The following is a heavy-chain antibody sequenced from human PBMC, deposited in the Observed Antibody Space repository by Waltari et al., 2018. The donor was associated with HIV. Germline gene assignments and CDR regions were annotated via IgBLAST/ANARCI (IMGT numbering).Heavy chain of an antibody. CDR3: ARRGDGFNQHARLDH. CDR1: GGSITRNDFY. D-gene: IGHD2-2*01. CDR2: MYNSGTP. J-gene: IGHJ4*02. V-gene: IGHV4-39*01. Sequence: QLHLQESGPGLVKPSETLALTCKGAGGSITRNDFYWAWNRQPPGKGLELIGLMYNSGTPDYNPSLKSRVSMSRDTSKNRFSLRLHSVTAADTSIYYCARRGDGFNQHARLDHWGPGTLVTVSS.